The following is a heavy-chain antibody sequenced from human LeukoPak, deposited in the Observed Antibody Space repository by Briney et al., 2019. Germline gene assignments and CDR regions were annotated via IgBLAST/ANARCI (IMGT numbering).Heavy chain of an antibody. J-gene: IGHJ4*02. CDR3: ATANAVVVAASH. D-gene: IGHD2-15*01. CDR2: FDPEDGET. V-gene: IGHV1-24*01. CDR1: GYTFTSYG. Sequence: ASVKVSCKASGYTFTSYGISWVRQAPGQGLEWMGGFDPEDGETIYAQKFQGRVTMTEDTSTDTAYMELSSLRSEDTAVYYCATANAVVVAASHWGQGTLVTVSS.